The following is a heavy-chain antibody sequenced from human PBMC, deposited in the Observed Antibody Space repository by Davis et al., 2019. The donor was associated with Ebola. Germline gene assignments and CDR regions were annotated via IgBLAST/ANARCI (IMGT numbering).Heavy chain of an antibody. CDR3: AKASWGPAARPLLDS. V-gene: IGHV3-23*01. D-gene: IGHD2-2*02. CDR1: GFTVSSNY. Sequence: GESLKISCAAPGFTVSSNYMNWVRQAPGKGLEWVSAVSGSGTTTSYADSVKGRFTISRDNSNNTLYLQMSSLRVEDTARYYCAKASWGPAARPLLDSWGQGTLVTVSS. CDR2: VSGSGTTT. J-gene: IGHJ4*02.